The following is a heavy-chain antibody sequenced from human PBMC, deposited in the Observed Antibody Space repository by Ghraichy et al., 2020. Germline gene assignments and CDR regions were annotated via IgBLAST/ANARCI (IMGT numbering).Heavy chain of an antibody. CDR1: GFTFDDYG. Sequence: GESLNISCVASGFTFDDYGMHWVRQAPGKGLEWVSLIGGDSSGRFYADSVKGRFTVSRDNTKNSLYLQMNSLRPEDTASYYCARDGSGFCSGGTCYPGDWGQGTLVTVSS. CDR2: IGGDSSGR. D-gene: IGHD2-15*01. V-gene: IGHV3-43*02. CDR3: ARDGSGFCSGGTCYPGD. J-gene: IGHJ4*02.